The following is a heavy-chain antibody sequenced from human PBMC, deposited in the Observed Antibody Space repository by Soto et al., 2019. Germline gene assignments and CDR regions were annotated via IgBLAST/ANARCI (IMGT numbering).Heavy chain of an antibody. Sequence: QVQLQQWGAGLLKPSETLSLTCAVSGGSFIYYQWSWIRQPPGKGLERIGEINHRGSTNYNPSLQSRATISIDTSRHQFSLKLSSVTAADTAVYYWARRPDGFDIGSQGTMVTVSS. J-gene: IGHJ3*02. CDR2: INHRGST. V-gene: IGHV4-34*01. CDR1: GGSFIYYQ. CDR3: ARRPDGFDI.